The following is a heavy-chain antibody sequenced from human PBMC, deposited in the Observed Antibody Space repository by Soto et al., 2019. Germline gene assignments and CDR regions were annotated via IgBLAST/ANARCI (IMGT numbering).Heavy chain of an antibody. V-gene: IGHV3-48*02. D-gene: IGHD3-16*01. Sequence: EVQLVESGGGLVQPGGSLRLSCAASGFTISGNAMNWVRQAPGRGLEWVSYISSSSTNIHYADSVRGRFTISRDNANNSLSLQMNSLRDEDTAVYRWARDLSWGSKWYYYMDVWGNGTTVTVSS. CDR2: ISSSSTNI. CDR3: ARDLSWGSKWYYYMDV. J-gene: IGHJ6*03. CDR1: GFTISGNA.